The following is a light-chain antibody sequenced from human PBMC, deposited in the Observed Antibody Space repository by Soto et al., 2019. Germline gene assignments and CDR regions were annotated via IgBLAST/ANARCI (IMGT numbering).Light chain of an antibody. CDR2: ADN. CDR3: QSYDSSKQVV. CDR1: SGSIASNY. Sequence: NFMLTQPHSVSESPGKTVTISCTGSSGSIASNYVQWYQQRPGSAPTTVIYADNQRPSGVPDRFSGSIDSSSNSASLTISGLKTEDEADYYCQSYDSSKQVVFGGGTKLTVL. V-gene: IGLV6-57*02. J-gene: IGLJ2*01.